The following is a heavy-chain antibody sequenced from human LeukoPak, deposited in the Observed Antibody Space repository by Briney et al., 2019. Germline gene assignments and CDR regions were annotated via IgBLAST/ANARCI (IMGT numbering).Heavy chain of an antibody. CDR1: GYTFTSYY. D-gene: IGHD3-10*01. CDR3: ARDRSSYYYGSGSLDV. CDR2: INPSGGST. J-gene: IGHJ6*04. V-gene: IGHV1-46*01. Sequence: GASVKVSCKASGYTFTSYYMHWVRQAPGQGLEWMGIINPSGGSTSYAQKFQGRVTMTRDTSTSTVYMELSSLRSEDTAVYYCARDRSSYYYGSGSLDVWGKGTTVTISS.